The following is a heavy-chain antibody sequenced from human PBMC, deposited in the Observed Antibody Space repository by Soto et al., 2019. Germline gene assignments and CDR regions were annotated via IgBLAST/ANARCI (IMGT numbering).Heavy chain of an antibody. D-gene: IGHD3-22*01. J-gene: IGHJ4*02. CDR1: GYRFTSYW. Sequence: PXASLKISCQGCGYRFTSYWIAWVRQMPGRGLEWVGIIYPGDSDVKYSPSFQGQVTISAERSNSTAYLQWGSLKASDTAMYFCARHFDSSGYYPDYWGQGTQVTGSS. CDR3: ARHFDSSGYYPDY. V-gene: IGHV5-51*01. CDR2: IYPGDSDV.